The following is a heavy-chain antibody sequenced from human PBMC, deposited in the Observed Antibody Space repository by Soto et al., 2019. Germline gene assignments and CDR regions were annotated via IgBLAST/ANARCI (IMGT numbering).Heavy chain of an antibody. CDR1: GFTFSSYG. J-gene: IGHJ6*02. V-gene: IGHV3-30*18. CDR3: AKVDYSNPYYYYYGMDV. CDR2: ISYDGSNK. Sequence: GSLRLSCAASGFTFSSYGMHWVRQAPGKGLEWVAVISYDGSNKYYADSVKGRFTISRDNSKNTLYLQMNSLRAEDTAVYYCAKVDYSNPYYYYYGMDVWGQGTTVTVSS. D-gene: IGHD4-4*01.